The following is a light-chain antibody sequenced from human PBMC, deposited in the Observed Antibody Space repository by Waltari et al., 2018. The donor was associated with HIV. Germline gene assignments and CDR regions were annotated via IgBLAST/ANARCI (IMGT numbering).Light chain of an antibody. CDR1: SSDVGGYNF. CDR3: CSYAGSYTWV. V-gene: IGLV2-11*02. CDR2: DVS. Sequence: QSALTQPRSVSGSPGPSVTISCTGTSSDVGGYNFVSWYQQPPGKAPKPMIYDVSKRPSGVPDRFSGSKSGNTASLTISGLQAEDEADYYCCSYAGSYTWVFGGGTKLTVL. J-gene: IGLJ3*02.